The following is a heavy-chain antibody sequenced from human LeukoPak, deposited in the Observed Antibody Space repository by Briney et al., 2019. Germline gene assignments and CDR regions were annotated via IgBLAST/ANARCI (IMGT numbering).Heavy chain of an antibody. D-gene: IGHD1-26*01. J-gene: IGHJ4*02. V-gene: IGHV1-69*13. CDR3: ARGWYGSGSYYSAYDY. Sequence: SVKVSCKASGGTFSSYAINWVRQAPGQALEWMGRIIPMFGTGDYAEKFQGRVTITADESTSTAYMELSSLRSEDTAVYYCARGWYGSGSYYSAYDYWGQGTLVTVSS. CDR2: IIPMFGTG. CDR1: GGTFSSYA.